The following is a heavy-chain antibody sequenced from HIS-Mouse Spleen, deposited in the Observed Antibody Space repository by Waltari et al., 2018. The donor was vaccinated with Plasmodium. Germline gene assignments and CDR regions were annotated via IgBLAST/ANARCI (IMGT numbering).Heavy chain of an antibody. J-gene: IGHJ5*02. Sequence: QVQLVESGGGVVQPGRSLRLSCAASGFTFSSYGMHWVRQVPGKGQEWVAFIWYDGSNKYYADSVKGRVTISRDNSKNTLYLQMNSLRAEDTAVYYCAKDPARGGHPNWFDPWGQGTLVTVSS. CDR1: GFTFSSYG. V-gene: IGHV3-33*06. CDR3: AKDPARGGHPNWFDP. CDR2: IWYDGSNK. D-gene: IGHD2-15*01.